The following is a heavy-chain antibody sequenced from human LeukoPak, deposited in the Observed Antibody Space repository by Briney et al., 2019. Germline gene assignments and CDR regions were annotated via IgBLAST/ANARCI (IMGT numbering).Heavy chain of an antibody. CDR3: ARVIWFGAVFDC. D-gene: IGHD3-10*01. CDR2: IYTSGST. CDR1: GGSISGSSYY. J-gene: IGHJ4*02. V-gene: IGHV4-61*02. Sequence: PSETLSLTCTVSGGSISGSSYYWSWIRQPAGKGLEWIGRIYTSGSTNYNPSLESRVTISLDTSKNQFSLKMNSVTAADTAVYYCARVIWFGAVFDCWGQGTLVTVSS.